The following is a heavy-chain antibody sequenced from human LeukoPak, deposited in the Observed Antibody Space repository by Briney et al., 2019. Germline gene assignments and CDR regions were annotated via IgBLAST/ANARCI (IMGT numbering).Heavy chain of an antibody. CDR1: GGSISSGGYY. V-gene: IGHV4-31*03. CDR3: ARGIGRIAAAGQNWFDP. J-gene: IGHJ5*02. CDR2: IYYSGST. Sequence: SETLSLTCTVSGGSISSGGYYWSWIRQHPGKGLEWIGYIYYSGSTYYNPSPKSRVTISVDTSKNQFSLKLSSVTAADTAVYYCARGIGRIAAAGQNWFDPWGQGTLVTVSS. D-gene: IGHD6-13*01.